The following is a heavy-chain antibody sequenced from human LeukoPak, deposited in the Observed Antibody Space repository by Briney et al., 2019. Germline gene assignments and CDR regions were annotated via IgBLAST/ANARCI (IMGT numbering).Heavy chain of an antibody. V-gene: IGHV4-38-2*01. CDR3: ARLVGTRLEY. Sequence: SGTLSLTCAVSGYSIRSGYYWGWIRQPPGKGLEWIGSVYHGGITYYNPSLKSRVTISVDTSKNQFYMKLSSVTAAATAVYYCARLVGTRLEYWGQGTLVTVSS. CDR1: GYSIRSGYY. D-gene: IGHD2-2*01. J-gene: IGHJ4*02. CDR2: VYHGGIT.